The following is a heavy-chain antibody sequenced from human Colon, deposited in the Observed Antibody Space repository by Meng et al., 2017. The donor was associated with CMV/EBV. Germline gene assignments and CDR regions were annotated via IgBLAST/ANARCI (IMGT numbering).Heavy chain of an antibody. D-gene: IGHD6-13*01. CDR1: GYTFTTYW. J-gene: IGHJ6*02. CDR3: AKQAAAVGPSYFGMDV. Sequence: KVSCKGSGYTFTTYWIAWVRQMPGKGLEWMGIIYPGDSDTRYSPSFQGQVTISADKSISTAYLQWSSLKASDTAMYYCAKQAAAVGPSYFGMDVWGQGTSVTVSS. CDR2: IYPGDSDT. V-gene: IGHV5-51*01.